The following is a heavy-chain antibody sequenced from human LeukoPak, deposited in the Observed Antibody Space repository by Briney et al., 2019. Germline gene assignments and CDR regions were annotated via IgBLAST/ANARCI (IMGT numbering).Heavy chain of an antibody. CDR2: ISYDGSNK. V-gene: IGHV3-30*19. CDR3: ARDGNRYSSSWIYFDY. J-gene: IGHJ4*02. CDR1: GFTFSSYG. D-gene: IGHD6-13*01. Sequence: PGGSLRLSCAASGFTFSSYGMHWVRQAPGKGLEWVAVISYDGSNKYYADSVKGRFTISRDNSKNTLYLQMNSLRAEDTAVYYCARDGNRYSSSWIYFDYWGQGTLVTVSS.